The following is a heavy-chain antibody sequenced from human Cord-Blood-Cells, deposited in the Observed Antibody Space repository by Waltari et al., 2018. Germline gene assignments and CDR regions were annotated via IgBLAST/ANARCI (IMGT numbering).Heavy chain of an antibody. Sequence: QVQLVESGGGVVQPGRSLRLSCAASGFTFSSHGMHWVRQAPGKGLEWVAVRSNDGSNKYYADSVKGRFTISRDNSKNTLYLQMNSLRAEDTAVYYCAKGDGGLWFVYWGQGTLVTVSS. V-gene: IGHV3-30*18. CDR2: RSNDGSNK. D-gene: IGHD3-10*01. CDR3: AKGDGGLWFVY. J-gene: IGHJ4*02. CDR1: GFTFSSHG.